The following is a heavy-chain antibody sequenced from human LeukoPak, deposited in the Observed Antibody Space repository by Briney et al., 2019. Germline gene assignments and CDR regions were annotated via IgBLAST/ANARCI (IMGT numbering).Heavy chain of an antibody. Sequence: SETLSLTCTVSGGSISSYYWSWIRQPAGKGLEWIGRIYTSGSTNYNPSLKSRVTMSVDTSKNQFSLKLSSVTAADTAVYYCARAGHYGDYPDAFDIWGQGTMVTVSS. CDR1: GGSISSYY. J-gene: IGHJ3*02. V-gene: IGHV4-4*07. D-gene: IGHD4-17*01. CDR3: ARAGHYGDYPDAFDI. CDR2: IYTSGST.